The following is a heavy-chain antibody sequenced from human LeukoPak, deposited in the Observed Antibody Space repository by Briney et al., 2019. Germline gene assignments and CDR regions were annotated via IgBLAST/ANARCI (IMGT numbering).Heavy chain of an antibody. V-gene: IGHV1-18*01. CDR3: ARDHLDIVPRIYSF. Sequence: ASVKVSCKASGYTFSTYGITWVRQAHGQGLEWLGWISPHNGNTNYAQKFQGRVTLTTDTSANTAYLELRSLRSDDTALYYCARDHLDIVPRIYSFWGQGTLVTVSS. CDR1: GYTFSTYG. J-gene: IGHJ4*02. CDR2: ISPHNGNT. D-gene: IGHD5-12*01.